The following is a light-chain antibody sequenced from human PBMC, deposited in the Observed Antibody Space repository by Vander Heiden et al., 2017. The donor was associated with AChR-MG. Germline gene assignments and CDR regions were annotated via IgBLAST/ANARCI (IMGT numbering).Light chain of an antibody. CDR1: RDYVGYYNR. CDR3: SSYTGTNVV. Sequence: QSALTQPPSVSGSPGQSVTISCSGTRDYVGYYNRFSWFQQSPGTAPKLLIYDVSDRPSGVPDRFSGSKSGNTASLTISGLQAEDEADYYCSSYTGTNVVFGGGTKLTVL. CDR2: DVS. J-gene: IGLJ3*02. V-gene: IGLV2-18*02.